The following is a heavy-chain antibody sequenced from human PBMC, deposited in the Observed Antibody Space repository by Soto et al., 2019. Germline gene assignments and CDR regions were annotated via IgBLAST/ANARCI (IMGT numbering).Heavy chain of an antibody. V-gene: IGHV1-18*01. Sequence: ASVKVSCKASGYTFTSYGISWVRQAPGQGLEWMGWISTYNGDTNYAQTFQGRVTMTTDTSTSTVYMELRSLRSDDTAVYYCAREGVPPSSSSGMDVWGKGPRVTVS. J-gene: IGHJ6*04. CDR2: ISTYNGDT. CDR1: GYTFTSYG. CDR3: AREGVPPSSSSGMDV.